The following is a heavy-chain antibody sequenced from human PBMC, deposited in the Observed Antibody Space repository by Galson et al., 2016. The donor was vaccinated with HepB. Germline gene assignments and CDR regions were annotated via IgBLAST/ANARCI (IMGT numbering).Heavy chain of an antibody. CDR2: INADGSST. V-gene: IGHV3-74*01. CDR3: SRVLGH. Sequence: SLRLSCAASGFTFNNNWMHWVRQAPGKGLVWVSQINADGSSTNYTDSVKGRFTTSRDNAKNTPYLQMNSPRAEDTALYYCSRVLGHWGQGTLVTVSS. CDR1: GFTFNNNW. J-gene: IGHJ1*01.